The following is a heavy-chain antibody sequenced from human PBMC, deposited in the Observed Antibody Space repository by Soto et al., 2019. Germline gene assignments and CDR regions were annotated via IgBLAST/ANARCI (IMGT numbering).Heavy chain of an antibody. J-gene: IGHJ3*02. CDR1: GGSISSGGYY. Sequence: SETLSLTCTVSGGSISSGGYYWSWIRQHPGKGLEWIGYIYYSGSTYYNPSLKSRVTISVDTSKNQFSLKLSSVTAADTAVYYCARASDRYCTNGVCYLDAFDIWGQGTMVTVSS. V-gene: IGHV4-31*03. CDR3: ARASDRYCTNGVCYLDAFDI. D-gene: IGHD2-8*01. CDR2: IYYSGST.